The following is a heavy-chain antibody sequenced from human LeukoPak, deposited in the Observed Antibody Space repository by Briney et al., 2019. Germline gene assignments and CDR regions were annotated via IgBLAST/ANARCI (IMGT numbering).Heavy chain of an antibody. J-gene: IGHJ4*02. V-gene: IGHV4-59*01. D-gene: IGHD1-26*01. CDR3: ARGGRVGASIAY. CDR2: IYYSRST. CDR1: GGSISNYY. Sequence: SETLSLTCTVSGGSISNYYWSWIRQPPGKGLEWIGYIYYSRSTNYNPSLKSRVTISVDTSKNQFSLKLSSVSAADTAVYYCARGGRVGASIAYWGQGTLVTVSS.